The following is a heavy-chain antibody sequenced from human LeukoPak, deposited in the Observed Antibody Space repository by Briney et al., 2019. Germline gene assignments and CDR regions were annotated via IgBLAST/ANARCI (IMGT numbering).Heavy chain of an antibody. D-gene: IGHD3-10*01. J-gene: IGHJ4*02. CDR1: GFTFSSYA. Sequence: GGSLRLSCAASGFTFSSYAMNWVRQAPGKGLEWVSSISGSGGSTYYADSVKGRFTISRDNSKNTLYLHMNSLRAEDTAVYYCAKPPRGSGADYWGQGTLVTVSS. CDR2: ISGSGGST. CDR3: AKPPRGSGADY. V-gene: IGHV3-23*01.